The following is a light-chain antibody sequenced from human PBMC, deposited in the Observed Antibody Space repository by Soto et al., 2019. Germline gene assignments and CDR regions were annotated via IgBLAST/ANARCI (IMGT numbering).Light chain of an antibody. Sequence: EIVLTQSPGTLSLSPGERATLSCRASQSVRSRYLAWYQQKPGQAPRLLIYAASTGATGIPARFSGSGSGTEFTLTISSMQSEDFAVYYCQQYNNWPPPITFGQGTRLEIK. CDR2: AAS. CDR3: QQYNNWPPPIT. CDR1: QSVRSRY. V-gene: IGKV3-15*01. J-gene: IGKJ5*01.